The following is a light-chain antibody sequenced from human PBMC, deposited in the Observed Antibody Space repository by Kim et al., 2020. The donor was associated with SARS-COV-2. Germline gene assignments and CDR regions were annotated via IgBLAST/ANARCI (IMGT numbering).Light chain of an antibody. CDR2: NDN. V-gene: IGLV1-44*01. CDR1: SSNVGLHF. Sequence: ELTQPASTSGTPGQRVTISCSGSSSNVGLHFVNWYQQLPGTAPKVFIYNDNQRPSGVPDRFSGSRSGTSASLAISGLQSEDEADYYCATWDVSLNGWVFGGGTQLTVL. J-gene: IGLJ3*02. CDR3: ATWDVSLNGWV.